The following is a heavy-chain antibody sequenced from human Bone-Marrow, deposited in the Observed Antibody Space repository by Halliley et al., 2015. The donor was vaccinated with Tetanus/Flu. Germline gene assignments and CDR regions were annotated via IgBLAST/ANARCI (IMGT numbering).Heavy chain of an antibody. CDR3: ARHYRHWLVDY. D-gene: IGHD3-16*02. CDR2: LYYSGST. J-gene: IGHJ4*02. Sequence: TLSLTCTVSGVSLTSSSYYWGWIRQPPGKGLEWIGSLYYSGSTYYNPSLKSRVTISVDTSKNHLSLNLNSVTAADTAVYYCARHYRHWLVDYWGQGTLVTVSS. V-gene: IGHV4-39*01. CDR1: GVSLTSSSYY.